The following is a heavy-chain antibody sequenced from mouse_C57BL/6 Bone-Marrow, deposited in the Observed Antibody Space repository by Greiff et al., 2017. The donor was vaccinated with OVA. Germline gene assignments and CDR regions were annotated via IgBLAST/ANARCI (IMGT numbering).Heavy chain of an antibody. V-gene: IGHV1-50*01. CDR3: ARGGGYYENY. CDR1: GYTFTSYW. J-gene: IGHJ2*01. CDR2: IDPSDSYT. D-gene: IGHD2-3*01. Sequence: VQLKQPGAELVKPGASVKLSCKASGYTFTSYWMQWVKQRPGQGLEWIGEIDPSDSYTNYNQKFKGKATLTVDTSSSTAYMQLSSLTSEDSAVYYCARGGGYYENYWGQGTTLTVSS.